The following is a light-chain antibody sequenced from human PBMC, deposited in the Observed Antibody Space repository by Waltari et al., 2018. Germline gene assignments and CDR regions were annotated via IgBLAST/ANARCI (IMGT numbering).Light chain of an antibody. CDR3: SSYAGSNNYV. CDR2: EVT. V-gene: IGLV2-8*01. J-gene: IGLJ1*01. CDR1: SSAVGSYNY. Sequence: QSALTQPPSASGSPGQSVTISCTGTSSAVGSYNYVSWYQQYPGKAPKFLIYEVTKRPTGVPDRFSGSKSGNTASLTVSGLQAEDEADYYCSSYAGSNNYVFGTGTKVTVL.